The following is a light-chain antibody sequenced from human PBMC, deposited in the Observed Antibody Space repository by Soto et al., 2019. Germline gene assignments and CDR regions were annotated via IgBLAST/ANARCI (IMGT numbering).Light chain of an antibody. CDR3: QHYGSSPR. CDR1: QSVSSSY. J-gene: IGKJ1*01. V-gene: IGKV3-20*01. Sequence: EVVLTQSPGTLSLSPGERATLSCRASQSVSSSYLAWYQQKPGQAPRLLIYDASTRATGIPDRFSGSGSGTDFSLTISRLESEDCAVYYCQHYGSSPRFGQGTKVEIK. CDR2: DAS.